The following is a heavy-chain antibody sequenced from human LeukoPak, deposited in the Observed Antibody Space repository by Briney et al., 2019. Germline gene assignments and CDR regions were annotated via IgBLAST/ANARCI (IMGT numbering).Heavy chain of an antibody. CDR2: ISNSGEST. Sequence: GGSRRLSCAASGFTFSSYAMSWVRQAPGKGLEWVSSISNSGESTYYADSVKGRFTVSRDNSKNTIYLQMNRLRAEDTAVYFCAKNGPVVGIFRAFDYWGQGTLATVSS. D-gene: IGHD2-15*01. CDR1: GFTFSSYA. V-gene: IGHV3-23*01. CDR3: AKNGPVVGIFRAFDY. J-gene: IGHJ4*02.